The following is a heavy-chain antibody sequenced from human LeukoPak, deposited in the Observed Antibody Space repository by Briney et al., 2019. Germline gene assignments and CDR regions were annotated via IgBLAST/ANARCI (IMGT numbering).Heavy chain of an antibody. J-gene: IGHJ4*02. V-gene: IGHV4-59*11. CDR1: GGPIDRHY. Sequence: SETLSLTCTVSGGPIDRHYWSWIRQPPGKGLEWIGHVFYPGSTSYNPSLKSRVTMSLDTSRDQFSLRLTSVTAADTAIYYCASRPAGSTWYGVFDYWSQGTLVTVSS. CDR3: ASRPAGSTWYGVFDY. D-gene: IGHD6-13*01. CDR2: VFYPGST.